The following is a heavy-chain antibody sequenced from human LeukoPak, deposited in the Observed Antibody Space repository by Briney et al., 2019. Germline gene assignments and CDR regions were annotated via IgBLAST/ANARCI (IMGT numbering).Heavy chain of an antibody. Sequence: SETLSLTCSVSGGSISSGSYYWSWIRQPAGKGLEWIGRLDTSGSTSYNPSLMSRVTISLDTSKNQFSLKLSSVTAADTAVYYCARASLSSGWYYFDFWGQGTLVTVSS. V-gene: IGHV4-61*02. CDR1: GGSISSGSYY. CDR2: LDTSGST. D-gene: IGHD6-19*01. J-gene: IGHJ4*02. CDR3: ARASLSSGWYYFDF.